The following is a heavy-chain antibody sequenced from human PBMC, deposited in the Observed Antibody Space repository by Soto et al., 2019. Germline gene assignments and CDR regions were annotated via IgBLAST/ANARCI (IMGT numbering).Heavy chain of an antibody. CDR1: GFTFSSYT. J-gene: IGHJ5*02. V-gene: IGHV3-21*01. CDR3: ARGDSLEGIASWFDP. Sequence: EVQLVESGGGLVKPGGSLRLSCAASGFTFSSYTMNWVRQAPGKGLEWVSSITSSGNYVNYADSVRGRVTISRDNAKNSLYLQMNSLRAEDTAVYYCARGDSLEGIASWFDPWGQGTLVTVSS. CDR2: ITSSGNYV. D-gene: IGHD6-13*01.